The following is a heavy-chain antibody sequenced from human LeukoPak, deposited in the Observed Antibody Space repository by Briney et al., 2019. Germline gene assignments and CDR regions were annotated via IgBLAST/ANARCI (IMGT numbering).Heavy chain of an antibody. Sequence: GGSLRLSCAASGFTFSNYAMNWVRQAPGKGLEWVSSINGIGGSTYYADSVKGRCTISRDNSKNTLYLQMNSLRAEDTAVYYCATPARTDYADYWGQGTLVTVSS. CDR3: ATPARTDYADY. D-gene: IGHD1-14*01. CDR1: GFTFSNYA. CDR2: INGIGGST. V-gene: IGHV3-23*01. J-gene: IGHJ4*02.